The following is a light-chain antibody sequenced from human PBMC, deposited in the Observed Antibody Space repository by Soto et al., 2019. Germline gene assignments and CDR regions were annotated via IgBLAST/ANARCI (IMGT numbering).Light chain of an antibody. CDR1: SVGLYNY. V-gene: IGLV2-14*03. Sequence: QSALTQPASVSGSPGQSITISCTGSSVGLYNYVSWYQHHPGKAPKLMIYNVGSRPSGVSIRFSGSKSGDTASLAISGLQAEDEADYSCSSYSDGSTVVVFGTGTKLTVL. J-gene: IGLJ1*01. CDR3: SSYSDGSTVVV. CDR2: NVG.